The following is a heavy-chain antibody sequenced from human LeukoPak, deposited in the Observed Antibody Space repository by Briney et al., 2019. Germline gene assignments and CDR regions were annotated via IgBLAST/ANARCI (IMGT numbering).Heavy chain of an antibody. J-gene: IGHJ2*01. D-gene: IGHD1-7*01. CDR3: ARGLELRRVRVNWYFDL. V-gene: IGHV4-34*01. CDR1: GGSFSGYY. Sequence: SETLSLTCAVYGGSFSGYYWSWIRQPPGKGLEWIGEINHSGSTNYNPSLKSRVTISVDTSKNQVSPKLSSVTAADTAVYYCARGLELRRVRVNWYFDLWGRGTLVTVSS. CDR2: INHSGST.